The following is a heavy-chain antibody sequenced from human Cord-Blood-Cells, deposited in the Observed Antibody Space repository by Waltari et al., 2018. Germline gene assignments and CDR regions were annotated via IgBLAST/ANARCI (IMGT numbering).Heavy chain of an antibody. D-gene: IGHD3-3*01. J-gene: IGHJ3*02. CDR2: IYHSGST. CDR3: ASTYYDFWSGYYDAFDI. Sequence: QLQLQESGSGLVKPSQTLSLTCAVSGGSISSGGYSWSWIRQPPGKGLEWLGYIYHSGSTYYNPSLKSRVTISVDRSKNQFSLKLSSVTAADTAVYYCASTYYDFWSGYYDAFDIWGQGTMVTVSS. CDR1: GGSISSGGYS. V-gene: IGHV4-30-2*01.